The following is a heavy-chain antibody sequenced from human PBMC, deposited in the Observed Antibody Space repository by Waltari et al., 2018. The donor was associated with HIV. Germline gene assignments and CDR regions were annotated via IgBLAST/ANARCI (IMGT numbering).Heavy chain of an antibody. Sequence: QVQLVQSGAEVKKPGASVKVSCKASGYTFTRYYIHWVRQAPGQGLEWMGIINPSGGSTNYAQKSQGRIAMTRDTSTSTVYMELSSLRSEDTAVYYCASPLDNDQVSVVAYYYGMDVWGQGTTVTVSS. CDR3: ASPLDNDQVSVVAYYYGMDV. CDR1: GYTFTRYY. D-gene: IGHD2-15*01. J-gene: IGHJ6*02. V-gene: IGHV1-46*01. CDR2: INPSGGST.